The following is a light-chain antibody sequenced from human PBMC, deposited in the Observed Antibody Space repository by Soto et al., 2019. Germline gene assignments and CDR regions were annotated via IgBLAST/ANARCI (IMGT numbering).Light chain of an antibody. CDR1: QSVSSNY. Sequence: EIVLTQSPGTMSLSPGERATLSCRASQSVSSNYLAWYQQTPGQTHRLLIYGASSRATGIPDRFSVSGSGTDFTLTISRLEPEDFAVSSCQQYGSSPLFTFGHGTKVEIK. CDR2: GAS. CDR3: QQYGSSPLFT. V-gene: IGKV3-20*01. J-gene: IGKJ3*01.